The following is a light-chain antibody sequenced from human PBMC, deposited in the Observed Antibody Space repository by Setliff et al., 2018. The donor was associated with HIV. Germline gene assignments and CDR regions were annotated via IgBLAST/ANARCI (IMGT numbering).Light chain of an antibody. Sequence: SYELTQPPSVSVSPGQTARITCSTDALPSQDAYWYQQKPCQAPVLVIYEDDGRPSGIPERFSGSKSGTVVTLTISGVQAEDEADYYCQSADSRGHRVFGTGTKVTVL. CDR1: ALPSQD. CDR2: EDD. J-gene: IGLJ1*01. V-gene: IGLV3-25*03. CDR3: QSADSRGHRV.